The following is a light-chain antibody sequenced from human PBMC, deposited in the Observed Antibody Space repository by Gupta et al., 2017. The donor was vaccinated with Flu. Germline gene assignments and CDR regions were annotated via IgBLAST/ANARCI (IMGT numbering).Light chain of an antibody. J-gene: IGLJ2*01. V-gene: IGLV2-8*01. CDR3: SAYACSTYEGSNIHGV. CDR2: EVS. Sequence: SALTQPPSASGSPGQSVTISCTGTSSDVGAHNYVSWYQQHPGKAPKLMTYEVSKRPAGGPDRFSGSKSGNTASLTASALQAEDEDDYYGSAYACSTYEGSNIHGVFGGGTKLTVL. CDR1: SSDVGAHNY.